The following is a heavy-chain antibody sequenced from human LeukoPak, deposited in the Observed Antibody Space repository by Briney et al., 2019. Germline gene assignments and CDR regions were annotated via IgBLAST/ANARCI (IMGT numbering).Heavy chain of an antibody. CDR1: GFTFSNYG. V-gene: IGHV3-33*01. Sequence: PGGSLRLSCAASGFTFSNYGMHWVRQAPGKGLEWVAAIWYDGSNKYYADSVKGRLTISRDNSKNMLYLQMNSLRAEDTAVYYCARESGSYYCDYWGQGTLVTVSS. J-gene: IGHJ4*02. D-gene: IGHD1-26*01. CDR3: ARESGSYYCDY. CDR2: IWYDGSNK.